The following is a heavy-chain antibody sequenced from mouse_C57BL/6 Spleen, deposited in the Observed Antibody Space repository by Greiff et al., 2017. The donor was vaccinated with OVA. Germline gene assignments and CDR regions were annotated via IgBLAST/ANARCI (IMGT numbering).Heavy chain of an antibody. CDR3: ARKKDGLDY. J-gene: IGHJ3*01. CDR1: GYSFTGYY. Sequence: DVQLQESGPELVKPGASVKISCKASGYSFTGYYMNWVKQSPEKSLEWIGEINPSTGGTTYNQKFKAKATLTVDKSSSTAYMQLKSLTSEDSAVYYCARKKDGLDYWGQGTLVTVSA. CDR2: INPSTGGT. V-gene: IGHV1-42*01. D-gene: IGHD2-3*01.